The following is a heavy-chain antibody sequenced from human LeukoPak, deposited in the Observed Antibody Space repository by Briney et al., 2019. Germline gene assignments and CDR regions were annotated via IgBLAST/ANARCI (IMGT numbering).Heavy chain of an antibody. CDR2: IKQDGSEK. CDR1: GFKFSSNW. V-gene: IGHV3-7*01. CDR3: AREGPSVTPYY. D-gene: IGHD4-17*01. Sequence: GGSLRLSCAASGFKFSSNWMSWVRQAPGKGLEWVANIKQDGSEKYYVDSVKGRSTISRDNAKNSLYLQMNSLRAEDTAVYYCAREGPSVTPYYWGQGTLVTVSS. J-gene: IGHJ4*02.